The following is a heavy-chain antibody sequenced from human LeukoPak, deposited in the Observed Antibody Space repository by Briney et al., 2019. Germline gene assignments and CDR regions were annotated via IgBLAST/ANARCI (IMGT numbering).Heavy chain of an antibody. J-gene: IGHJ4*02. Sequence: PSETLSLTCGVHGASLSGYYWTWIRQFPGKGLEWIGEINHAGTTDDNPSLRSRVTISVNASKTQFSLKLTSVTAADTAVYYCARGRGWNYFDYSGLGTLVTVSS. D-gene: IGHD6-19*01. CDR2: INHAGTT. CDR1: GASLSGYY. V-gene: IGHV4-34*01. CDR3: ARGRGWNYFDY.